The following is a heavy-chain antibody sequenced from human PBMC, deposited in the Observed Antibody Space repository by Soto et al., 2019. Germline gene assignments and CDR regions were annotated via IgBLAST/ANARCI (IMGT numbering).Heavy chain of an antibody. CDR2: VWYDGSNK. CDR3: AREGRIGYTFGDYYYFGMDV. CDR1: GFSFTSYG. D-gene: IGHD5-18*01. Sequence: QVQLVESGGGVVQPGRSLKLSCAASGFSFTSYGIHWVRQAPGKGLEWVAVVWYDGSNKYYADSVKGRFTISSDNSKNTLYLQMNSLRAEDTAVYYCAREGRIGYTFGDYYYFGMDVWGQGTTVTVSS. V-gene: IGHV3-33*08. J-gene: IGHJ6*02.